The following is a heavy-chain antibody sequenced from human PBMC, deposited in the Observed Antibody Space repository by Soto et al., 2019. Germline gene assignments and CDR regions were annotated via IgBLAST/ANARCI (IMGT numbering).Heavy chain of an antibody. D-gene: IGHD2-21*02. CDR2: IYYSGNT. CDR1: GDSFSSSSYY. CDR3: AMCGGDCYDFDY. V-gene: IGHV4-39*01. Sequence: SETLSLTCTVSGDSFSSSSYYWGCIRQPPGKGLEWIGSIYYSGNTYYNPSLKSRLTMPVDTSKNKFSLKLTSVTAADTAVYYCAMCGGDCYDFDYWGQGTLVTVS. J-gene: IGHJ4*02.